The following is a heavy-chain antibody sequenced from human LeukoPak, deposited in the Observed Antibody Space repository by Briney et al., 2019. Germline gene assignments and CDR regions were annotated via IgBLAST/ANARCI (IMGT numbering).Heavy chain of an antibody. J-gene: IGHJ4*02. Sequence: SETLSLTCTVSGGSISSYYWSWIRQPPGKGLEWIGYIYYSGSTNYNPSLKSRVTISVDTSKNHFSLKLSSVTAADTAVYSCARVSPHYGGNNPFDYWGQGTLVTVSS. CDR1: GGSISSYY. CDR3: ARVSPHYGGNNPFDY. CDR2: IYYSGST. D-gene: IGHD4-23*01. V-gene: IGHV4-59*01.